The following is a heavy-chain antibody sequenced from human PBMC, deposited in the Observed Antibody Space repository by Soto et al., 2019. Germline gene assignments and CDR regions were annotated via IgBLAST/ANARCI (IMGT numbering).Heavy chain of an antibody. CDR2: IIPIFGTA. J-gene: IGHJ4*02. D-gene: IGHD3-22*01. V-gene: IGHV1-69*06. CDR3: ARGGYYDSSGYYQGVDY. Sequence: QVQLVQSGAEVKKPGSSVKISCKASGGTFSSYAISWVRQAPGQGLEWMGGIIPIFGTANYAQKFQGRVTITADKSTSTAYMELSSLRSEDTAVYYCARGGYYDSSGYYQGVDYWGQGTLVTVSS. CDR1: GGTFSSYA.